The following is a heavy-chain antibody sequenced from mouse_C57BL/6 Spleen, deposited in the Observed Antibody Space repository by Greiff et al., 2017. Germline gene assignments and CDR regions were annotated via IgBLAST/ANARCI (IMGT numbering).Heavy chain of an antibody. V-gene: IGHV3-6*01. CDR1: GYSITSGYY. CDR3: ARGDDYDRIYYFDY. CDR2: ISYDGSN. Sequence: DVQLQESGPGLVKPSQSLSLTCSVTGYSITSGYYWNWIRQFPGNKLEWMGYISYDGSNNYNPSLKNRISITRDTSKNQFFLKLNSVTTEDTATYYWARGDDYDRIYYFDYWRQGTTLTVSS. D-gene: IGHD2-4*01. J-gene: IGHJ2*01.